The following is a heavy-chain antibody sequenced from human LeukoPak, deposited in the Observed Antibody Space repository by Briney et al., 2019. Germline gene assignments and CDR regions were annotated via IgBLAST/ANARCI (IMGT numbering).Heavy chain of an antibody. D-gene: IGHD3-22*01. J-gene: IGHJ1*01. CDR3: ARAPSEIGGYYPEYFRH. Sequence: PGGSLRLSCAPSGFTFSSYGMHWVRQAPGKGLVWVSRIKSDGSTNYADSVKGRFTISRDNAKNTVSLQMNSLRAEDTGVYYCARAPSEIGGYYPEYFRHWGQGTLVTVSS. V-gene: IGHV3-74*01. CDR2: IKSDGST. CDR1: GFTFSSYG.